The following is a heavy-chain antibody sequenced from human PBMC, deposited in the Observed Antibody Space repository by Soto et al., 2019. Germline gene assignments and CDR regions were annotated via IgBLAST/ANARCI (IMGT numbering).Heavy chain of an antibody. CDR2: IHGGGDAT. D-gene: IGHD1-26*01. CDR1: GFPFSCCA. CDR3: VNRRGAGDLSIWSFDV. Sequence: EVQLLESGGGLVQPGGSLRLSCAASGFPFSCCAMSWVRQAPGKGLQWVSTIHGGGDATHYADSVKGRFTISRDNSRNPLSLQLTSLRPEDTALSYSVNRRGAGDLSIWSFDVWGRCTLVTVSS. J-gene: IGHJ2*01. V-gene: IGHV3-23*01.